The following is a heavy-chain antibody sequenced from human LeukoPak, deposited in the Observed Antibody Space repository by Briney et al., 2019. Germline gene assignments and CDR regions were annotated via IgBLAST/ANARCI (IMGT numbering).Heavy chain of an antibody. CDR1: AYTLSKYG. CDR3: ASGGLTWEYYFDY. D-gene: IGHD1-26*01. Sequence: SVKVSCKARAYTLSKYGITGVRQAPGQGVEGMGGISGYSRKTNYAPKLQGRVTMTTDTSTSTAYMELRSLRSDDTAVYYCASGGLTWEYYFDYWGQGTLVTVSS. J-gene: IGHJ4*02. CDR2: ISGYSRKT. V-gene: IGHV1-18*01.